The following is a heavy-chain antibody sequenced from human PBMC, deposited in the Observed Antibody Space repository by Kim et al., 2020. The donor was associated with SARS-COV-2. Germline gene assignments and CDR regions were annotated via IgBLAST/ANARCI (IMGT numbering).Heavy chain of an antibody. D-gene: IGHD4-17*01. CDR2: ISAYNGNT. CDR1: GYTFTSYG. J-gene: IGHJ3*02. Sequence: ASVKVSCKASGYTFTSYGISWVRQAPGQGLEWMGWISAYNGNTNYAQKLQGRVTMTTDTSTSTAYMELRSLGSDDTAVYYCARDRDYGGNSEGREIYAFDIWGQGTMVTVSS. CDR3: ARDRDYGGNSEGREIYAFDI. V-gene: IGHV1-18*01.